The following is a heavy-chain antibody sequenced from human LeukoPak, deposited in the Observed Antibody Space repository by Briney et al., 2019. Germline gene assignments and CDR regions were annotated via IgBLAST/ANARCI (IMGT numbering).Heavy chain of an antibody. CDR1: GFTVSSNY. CDR3: ARDGFFGSGSPPHYYYGMDV. V-gene: IGHV3-53*04. D-gene: IGHD3-10*01. CDR2: IYSGGST. Sequence: GGSLRLSCAASGFTVSSNYLSWVRQAPGKGLEGVSVIYSGGSTYYADSVKGRVTISRHNSKNTLYLQMNSLRAEDTAVYYCARDGFFGSGSPPHYYYGMDVWGQGTTVTVSS. J-gene: IGHJ6*02.